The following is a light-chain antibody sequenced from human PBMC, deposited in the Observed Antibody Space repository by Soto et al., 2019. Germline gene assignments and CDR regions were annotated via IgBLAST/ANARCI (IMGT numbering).Light chain of an antibody. CDR3: QHYDSYSSIT. J-gene: IGKJ5*01. CDR2: KAS. CDR1: QSISSW. V-gene: IGKV1-5*03. Sequence: DIQMTQSPSTLSASVGERVTITCRASQSISSWLAWYQQKPGKAPNLLIYKASTLETGVPPRFSGSGSGTEFTLTISSLQPDDFATYDCQHYDSYSSITFGQGTRLEVK.